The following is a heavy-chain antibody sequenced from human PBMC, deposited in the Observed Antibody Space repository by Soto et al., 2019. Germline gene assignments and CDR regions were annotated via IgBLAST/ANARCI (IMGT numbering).Heavy chain of an antibody. CDR3: AKGRLRFLEWLPCDY. CDR2: ISYDGSNK. Sequence: QVQLVESGGGVVQPGRSLRLSCAASGFTFSSYGMHWVRQAPGKGLEWVAVISYDGSNKYYADSVKGRFTISRDNSKNTLYLQMNSLRAEDTAVYYCAKGRLRFLEWLPCDYWGQGTLVTVSS. J-gene: IGHJ4*02. V-gene: IGHV3-30*18. D-gene: IGHD3-3*01. CDR1: GFTFSSYG.